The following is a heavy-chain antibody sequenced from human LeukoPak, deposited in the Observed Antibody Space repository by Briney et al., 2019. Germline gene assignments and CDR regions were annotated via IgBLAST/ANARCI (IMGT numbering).Heavy chain of an antibody. CDR2: IYSGGST. J-gene: IGHJ4*02. CDR3: ASTGYYDSSGYSYDY. CDR1: GFTVSSNY. V-gene: IGHV3-53*01. Sequence: GGSLRLSCAASGFTVSSNYMSWVRQAPGKGLEWVAVIYSGGSTYYADSVKGRFTISRDNANHSLYLQMNSLSAEDTAVYFCASTGYYDSSGYSYDYWGQGTLVTVSS. D-gene: IGHD3-22*01.